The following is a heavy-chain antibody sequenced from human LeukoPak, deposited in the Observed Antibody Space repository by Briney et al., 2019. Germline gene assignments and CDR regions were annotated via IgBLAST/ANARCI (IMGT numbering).Heavy chain of an antibody. V-gene: IGHV4-59*01. J-gene: IGHJ6*03. CDR2: ICDSGST. CDR3: ARIGYYYGSGSYYGTHYYYYMDV. D-gene: IGHD3-10*01. Sequence: PSETLSLTCTVSGGSISSYYWSWIRQPPWKGLEWIGYICDSGSTNYNPSLKSRVTISVDTSKNQFSLKLSSVTAADTAVYYCARIGYYYGSGSYYGTHYYYYMDVWGKGTTVTISS. CDR1: GGSISSYY.